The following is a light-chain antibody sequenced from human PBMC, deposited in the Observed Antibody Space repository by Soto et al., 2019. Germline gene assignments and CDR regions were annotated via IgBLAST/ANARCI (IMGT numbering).Light chain of an antibody. Sequence: DIQMTQSPSSLSASVGDRVTITCRASQGISNYLAWYQQKPGKVPKLLIYAASTLQSGIPCRFSDSGSGTDFTLTISSLQPEDVATYYCQKYNSAPRSFGQGTKLEIK. V-gene: IGKV1-27*01. CDR1: QGISNY. J-gene: IGKJ2*01. CDR2: AAS. CDR3: QKYNSAPRS.